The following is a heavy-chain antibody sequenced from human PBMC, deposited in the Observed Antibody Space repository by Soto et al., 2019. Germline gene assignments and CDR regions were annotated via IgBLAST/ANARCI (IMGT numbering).Heavy chain of an antibody. CDR2: IVPIYRTA. CDR1: GGTFSSYR. CDR3: ARDSGAKLSSS. V-gene: IGHV1-69*01. D-gene: IGHD6-13*01. Sequence: QVRLVQSGAEVREPGSSVKVSCKASGGTFSSYRFNWVRQARGQGLEWLGGIVPIYRTADYAQKFQGRVTITADESTRTVYFELSSLKSQDTALYYCARDSGAKLSSSWGQGTLVTVSS. J-gene: IGHJ4*02.